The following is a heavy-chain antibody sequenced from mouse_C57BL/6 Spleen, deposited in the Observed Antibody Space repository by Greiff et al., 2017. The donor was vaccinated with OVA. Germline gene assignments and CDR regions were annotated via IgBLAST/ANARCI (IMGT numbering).Heavy chain of an antibody. Sequence: QVQLQQPGAELVKPGASVKMSCKASGYTFTSYWITWVKQRPGQGLEWIGDIYPGSGSTNYNEKFKSKATLTVDTSSSTAYMQLSSLTSEDSAVYYCARAYDYDVPWFAYWGQGTLVTVSA. D-gene: IGHD2-4*01. CDR2: IYPGSGST. CDR1: GYTFTSYW. J-gene: IGHJ3*01. V-gene: IGHV1-55*01. CDR3: ARAYDYDVPWFAY.